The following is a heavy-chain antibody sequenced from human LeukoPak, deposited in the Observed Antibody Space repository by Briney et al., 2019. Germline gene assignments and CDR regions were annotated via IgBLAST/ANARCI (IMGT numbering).Heavy chain of an antibody. CDR2: MNPNSGNT. J-gene: IGHJ5*02. D-gene: IGHD2-2*01. V-gene: IGHV1-8*01. CDR3: ARGHCSSTRCLYNWLDT. CDR1: GYTFTSYD. Sequence: ASVNVSCMASGYTFTSYDINWVRQATGQGLEWMGWMNPNSGNTGYAQKFQGRVTMTRNTSISTAYMELSSLRSEDTAVYYCARGHCSSTRCLYNWLDTWGQGTLVTVSS.